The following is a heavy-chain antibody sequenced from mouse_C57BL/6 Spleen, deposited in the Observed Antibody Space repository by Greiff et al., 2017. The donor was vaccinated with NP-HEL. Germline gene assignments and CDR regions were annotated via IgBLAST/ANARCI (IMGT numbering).Heavy chain of an antibody. CDR1: GYTFTSYW. Sequence: QVQLQQPGAELVKPGASVKLSCKASGYTFTSYWMQWVKQRPGQGLEWIGAIDPSDSYTNYNQKFKGRATLTVDTSSSTPYMQLSSLTSEDSAVYYCARKWIYYGSSYNWYFDVWGTGTTVTVSS. J-gene: IGHJ1*03. CDR2: IDPSDSYT. CDR3: ARKWIYYGSSYNWYFDV. V-gene: IGHV1-50*01. D-gene: IGHD1-1*01.